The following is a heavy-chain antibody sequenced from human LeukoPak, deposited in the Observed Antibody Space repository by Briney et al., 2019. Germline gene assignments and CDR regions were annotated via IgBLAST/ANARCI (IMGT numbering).Heavy chain of an antibody. J-gene: IGHJ4*02. CDR2: ISSSSSTI. D-gene: IGHD2-15*01. Sequence: GGSLRLSCAASGFTFSSYSMNWVRQAPGKGLEWVSYISSSSSTIYYADSVKGRFTISRDNAKNSLYLQMNSLRAEDTAVYYCAKNRGGVWYPVDYWGQGTLVTVSS. CDR3: AKNRGGVWYPVDY. CDR1: GFTFSSYS. V-gene: IGHV3-48*01.